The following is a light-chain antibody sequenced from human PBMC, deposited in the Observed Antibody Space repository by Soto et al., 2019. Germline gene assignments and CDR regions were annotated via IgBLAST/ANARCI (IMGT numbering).Light chain of an antibody. Sequence: IQLTQSPSSLSASVGDRVTVTCRASQGIGTYLVWYQQKSGKAPTVLIYASSTLQTGVPSRFSGSGSGTEFSLTISSLHPEDFATYYCQQVDSYPRTFGQGTKVDIK. CDR3: QQVDSYPRT. V-gene: IGKV1-9*01. J-gene: IGKJ1*01. CDR1: QGIGTY. CDR2: ASS.